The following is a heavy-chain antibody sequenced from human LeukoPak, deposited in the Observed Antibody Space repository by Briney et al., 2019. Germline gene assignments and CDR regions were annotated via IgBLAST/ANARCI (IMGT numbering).Heavy chain of an antibody. CDR3: AKDWGGYSGSYKSDY. V-gene: IGHV3-30*18. CDR1: GFTFSSYG. D-gene: IGHD1-26*01. J-gene: IGHJ4*02. CDR2: ISYDGSNK. Sequence: GGSLRLSCAASGFTFSSYGMHWVCQAPGKGLEWVAVISYDGSNKYYADSVKGRFTISRDNSKNTLYLQMNSLRAEDTAVYYCAKDWGGYSGSYKSDYWGQGTLVTVSS.